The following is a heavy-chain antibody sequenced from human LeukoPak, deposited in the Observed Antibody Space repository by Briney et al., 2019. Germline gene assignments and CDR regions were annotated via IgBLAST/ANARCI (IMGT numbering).Heavy chain of an antibody. CDR2: ISYDGSDK. V-gene: IGHV3-30-3*01. J-gene: IGHJ4*02. Sequence: GRSLRLSCAASGFTFSSYAMHWVRQAPGKGLEWVAVISYDGSDKYYADSVKGRFTISRDSSKDTLYLQMNSLRAEDTAVYYCARVLNYYDSSGYYFSYWGQGTLVTVSS. CDR3: ARVLNYYDSSGYYFSY. D-gene: IGHD3-22*01. CDR1: GFTFSSYA.